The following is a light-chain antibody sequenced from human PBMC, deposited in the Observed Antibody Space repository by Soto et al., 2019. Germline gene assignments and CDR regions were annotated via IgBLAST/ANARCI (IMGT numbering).Light chain of an antibody. CDR1: QSVSSSY. V-gene: IGKV3-20*01. CDR2: GAS. CDR3: QQYSSSHLT. J-gene: IGKJ4*01. Sequence: EIVLTQSPGTLSLSPGERATLSCRASQSVSSSYLAWYQQKPGQAPRLLIYGASSRATGIPDRFSGSGSGTDVTLTISRLEPEDFAVYYCQQYSSSHLTFGGGTKVEIK.